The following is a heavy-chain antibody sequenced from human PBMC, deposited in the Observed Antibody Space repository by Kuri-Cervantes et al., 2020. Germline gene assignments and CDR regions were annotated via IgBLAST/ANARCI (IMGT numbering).Heavy chain of an antibody. V-gene: IGHV4-39*01. Sequence: GSLRLSCTVSGGSTSSSSYYWGWIRQPPGKGLEWIGSIYYSGSTYYNPSLKSRVTISVDTSKNQFSLKLSSVTAADTAVYYCARHHWYSSGWYPNWFDPWDQGTLVTVS. CDR1: GGSTSSSSYY. CDR3: ARHHWYSSGWYPNWFDP. D-gene: IGHD6-19*01. CDR2: IYYSGST. J-gene: IGHJ5*02.